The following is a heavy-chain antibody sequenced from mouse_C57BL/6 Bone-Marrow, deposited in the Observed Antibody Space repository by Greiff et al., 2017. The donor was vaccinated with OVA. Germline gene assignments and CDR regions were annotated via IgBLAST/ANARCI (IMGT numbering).Heavy chain of an antibody. CDR3: ARYDYYGSSYDAMDY. V-gene: IGHV1-69*01. CDR1: GYTFTSYW. D-gene: IGHD1-1*01. J-gene: IGHJ4*01. CDR2: IDPSDSYT. Sequence: QVQLQQSGAELVMPGASVKLSCKASGYTFTSYWMHWVQQSPGQGLEWIGEIDPSDSYTNYNQKFKGKATLTVDKSSSTAYMQLSSLTSEDSAVYYCARYDYYGSSYDAMDYWGQGTSVTVSS.